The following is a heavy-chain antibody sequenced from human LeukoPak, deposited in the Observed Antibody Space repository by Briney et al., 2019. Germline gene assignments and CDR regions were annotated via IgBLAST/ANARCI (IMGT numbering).Heavy chain of an antibody. J-gene: IGHJ4*02. D-gene: IGHD6-19*01. CDR3: AKDLSSGSRRAY. CDR2: ISYDGSNK. CDR1: GFTFSYYG. Sequence: PGGSLRLSCAASGFTFSYYGMHWVRQAPGKGLEWVAVISYDGSNKYYADSVKGRFTISRDNSKNTLYLQMNSLRAEDTGVYYCAKDLSSGSRRAYWGQGTLVTVSS. V-gene: IGHV3-30*18.